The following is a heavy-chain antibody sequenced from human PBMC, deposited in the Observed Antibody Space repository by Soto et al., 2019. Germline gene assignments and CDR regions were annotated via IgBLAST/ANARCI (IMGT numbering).Heavy chain of an antibody. Sequence: ASETLSLTCTVSGGSVSSGSYYWSWIRQPPGKGLEWIGYIYYSGSTNYNPSLKSRVTISVDTSKNQFSLKLSSVTAADTAVYYCARSGSGWYGGYYYYGMDVWVQGTTVTVSS. V-gene: IGHV4-61*01. CDR3: ARSGSGWYGGYYYYGMDV. J-gene: IGHJ6*02. CDR1: GGSVSSGSYY. D-gene: IGHD6-19*01. CDR2: IYYSGST.